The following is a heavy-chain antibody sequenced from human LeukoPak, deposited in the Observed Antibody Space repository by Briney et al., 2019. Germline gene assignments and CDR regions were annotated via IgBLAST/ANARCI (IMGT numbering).Heavy chain of an antibody. J-gene: IGHJ6*03. V-gene: IGHV4-59*01. CDR1: GGSISSYY. CDR2: IYYSGST. D-gene: IGHD4-11*01. CDR3: ARDSGFVYSNYHYYYYMDV. Sequence: PSETLSPTCTVSGGSISSYYWSWIRQPPGKGLEWIGYIYYSGSTNYNPSLKSRVTISVDTSKNQFSLKLSSVTAADTAVYYCARDSGFVYSNYHYYYYMDVWGKGTTVTVSS.